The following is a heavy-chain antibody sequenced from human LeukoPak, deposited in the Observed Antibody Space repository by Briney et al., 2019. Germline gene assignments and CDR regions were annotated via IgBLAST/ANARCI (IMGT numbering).Heavy chain of an antibody. V-gene: IGHV4-34*01. Sequence: SETLSLTCAVYGGSFSGYYWSWIRQPPGKGLEWIGEINHSGSTNYNPSLKSRVTISVDTSKNQFSLKLSSVTAADTAVYYCARGRRITMIVVFIFHPFDYWGQGTLVTVSS. CDR2: INHSGST. J-gene: IGHJ4*02. CDR3: ARGRRITMIVVFIFHPFDY. CDR1: GGSFSGYY. D-gene: IGHD3-22*01.